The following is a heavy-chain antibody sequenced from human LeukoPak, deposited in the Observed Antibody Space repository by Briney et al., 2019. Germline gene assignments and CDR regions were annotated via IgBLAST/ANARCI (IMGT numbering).Heavy chain of an antibody. CDR2: IIPILGIA. CDR3: ASFPGITMVRGVIIPDY. Sequence: GASVKVSCKASGGTFSSYAISWVRQAPGQGLEWMGRIIPILGIANYAQKFQGRVTITADKSTSTAYMELSSLRSEDTAVYYCASFPGITMVRGVIIPDYWGQGTLVTVSS. V-gene: IGHV1-69*04. J-gene: IGHJ4*02. D-gene: IGHD3-10*01. CDR1: GGTFSSYA.